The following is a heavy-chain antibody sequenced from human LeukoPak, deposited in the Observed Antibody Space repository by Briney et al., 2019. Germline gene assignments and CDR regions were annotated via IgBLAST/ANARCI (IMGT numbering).Heavy chain of an antibody. CDR2: IVVGSGNT. Sequence: SVKVSCKASGFTFTSSAVQWVRQARGQRLEWIGWIVVGSGNTNYAQKFQERATITRDMSTSTAYMELSSLRSEDTAVYYRAADPYDYGDYVLGYWGQGTLVTVSS. J-gene: IGHJ4*02. D-gene: IGHD4-17*01. CDR1: GFTFTSSA. CDR3: AADPYDYGDYVLGY. V-gene: IGHV1-58*01.